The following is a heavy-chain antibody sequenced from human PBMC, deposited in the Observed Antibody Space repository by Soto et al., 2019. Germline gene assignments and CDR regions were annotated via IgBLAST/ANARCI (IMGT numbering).Heavy chain of an antibody. CDR2: IIPIFGTA. CDR3: ARSNSSSWDYYYYYGMDV. V-gene: IGHV1-69*13. CDR1: GGTFSSYA. D-gene: IGHD6-13*01. J-gene: IGHJ6*02. Sequence: AASVKVSCKASGGTFSSYAISWVRQAPGQGLEWMGGIIPIFGTANYAQKFQGRVTITADESTSTAYMELSSLRSEDTAVYYCARSNSSSWDYYYYYGMDVWGQGTTVTVSS.